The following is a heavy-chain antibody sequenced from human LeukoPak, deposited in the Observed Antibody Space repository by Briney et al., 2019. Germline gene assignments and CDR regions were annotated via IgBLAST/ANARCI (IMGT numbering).Heavy chain of an antibody. Sequence: SETLSLTCTVSGGSISSGDYYWSWIRQPPGKGLEWIGYIYYSGSTYYNPSLKSRVTISADTSKNQFSLKLSSVTAADTAVYYCARGREWELSTHFDYWGQGTPVTVSS. CDR3: ARGREWELSTHFDY. D-gene: IGHD1-26*01. V-gene: IGHV4-30-4*01. CDR2: IYYSGST. CDR1: GGSISSGDYY. J-gene: IGHJ4*02.